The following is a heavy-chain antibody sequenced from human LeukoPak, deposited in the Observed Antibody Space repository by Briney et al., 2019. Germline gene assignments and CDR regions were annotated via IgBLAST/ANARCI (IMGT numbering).Heavy chain of an antibody. CDR1: GFTFSSYS. D-gene: IGHD5-24*01. V-gene: IGHV3-21*01. Sequence: GGSLRLSCAASGFTFSSYSMNWVRQAPGKGLEWVSSISSSSSYIYYADSVKGRFTISRDNAKNSLYLQMNSLRAEDTAVYYRARDPGYTDAHNWFDPWGQGTLVTVSS. CDR2: ISSSSSYI. J-gene: IGHJ5*02. CDR3: ARDPGYTDAHNWFDP.